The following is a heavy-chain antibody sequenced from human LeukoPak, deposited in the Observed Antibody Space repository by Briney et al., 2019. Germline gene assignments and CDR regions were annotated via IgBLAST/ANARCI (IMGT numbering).Heavy chain of an antibody. J-gene: IGHJ4*02. CDR3: ARHYGYSYGPDY. D-gene: IGHD5-18*01. CDR2: VYYSGST. Sequence: PSETLSLTCTVSGGSISTYYWSWIRQPPGKGPEWIGYVYYSGSTSYNPSLKSRVIISVDTSKNEFSLNVSSVTAADTAVYYCARHYGYSYGPDYWGQGTLVTVSS. V-gene: IGHV4-59*08. CDR1: GGSISTYY.